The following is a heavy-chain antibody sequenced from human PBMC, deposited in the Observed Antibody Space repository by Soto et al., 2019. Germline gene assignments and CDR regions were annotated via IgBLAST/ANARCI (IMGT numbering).Heavy chain of an antibody. Sequence: EVQLVESGGGLVQPGGSLRLSCAASGFTFSSYSMNWVRQAPGKGLEWVSYISSSSSTIYYADSVKGRFTISRDNAKYSLYLQMNSLRAEDTAVYYCAPHSGYYDYWGQGTLVTVSS. CDR1: GFTFSSYS. D-gene: IGHD3-22*01. J-gene: IGHJ4*02. V-gene: IGHV3-48*01. CDR2: ISSSSSTI. CDR3: APHSGYYDY.